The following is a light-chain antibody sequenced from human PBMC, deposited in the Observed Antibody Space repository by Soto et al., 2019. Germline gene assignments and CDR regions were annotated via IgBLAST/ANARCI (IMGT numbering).Light chain of an antibody. CDR3: QESHSTPLT. J-gene: IGKJ4*01. CDR2: GAS. Sequence: DIKLTQSPSSLSASVGDRVTITCRASLRISKYLNWYQQKPGKAPKLLIYGASTLQSGVPSRFSGSGSGTDFTLTITILQPEDSATYYCQESHSTPLTFGGGIKLEI. V-gene: IGKV1-39*01. CDR1: LRISKY.